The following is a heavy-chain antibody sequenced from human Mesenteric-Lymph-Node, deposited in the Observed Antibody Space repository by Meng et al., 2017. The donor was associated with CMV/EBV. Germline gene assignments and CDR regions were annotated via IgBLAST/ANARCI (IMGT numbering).Heavy chain of an antibody. J-gene: IGHJ4*02. V-gene: IGHV4-4*02. CDR1: GGSISDSNW. CDR3: VRGPGITIFGLWR. CDR2: IYHSGST. Sequence: SCAVSGGSISDSNWWNWVRQPPGKGLEWIGEIYHSGSTHHNPSLKSRVTISVDKSKNQFSLELRSVTAADTAVYYCVRGPGITIFGLWRWGQGTLVTVSS. D-gene: IGHD3-3*01.